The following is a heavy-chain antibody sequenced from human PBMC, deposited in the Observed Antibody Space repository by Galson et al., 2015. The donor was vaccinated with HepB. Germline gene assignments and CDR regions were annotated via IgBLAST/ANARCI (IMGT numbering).Heavy chain of an antibody. D-gene: IGHD3-3*01. CDR1: GYTFTSYG. CDR3: ARGRLRFLEWLNFDY. J-gene: IGHJ4*02. CDR2: ISAYNGNT. V-gene: IGHV1-18*01. Sequence: SVKVSCKASGYTFTSYGIGWVRQAPGQGLEWMGWISAYNGNTNYAQKLQGRVTMTTDTSTSTAYMELRSLRSDDTAVYYCARGRLRFLEWLNFDYWGQGTLVTVSS.